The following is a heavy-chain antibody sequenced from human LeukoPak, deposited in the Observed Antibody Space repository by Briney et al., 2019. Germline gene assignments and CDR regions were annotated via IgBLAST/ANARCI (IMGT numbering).Heavy chain of an antibody. CDR1: GGSFSGYY. Sequence: PSETLSLTCAVSGGSFSGYYWSWIRQPPGKGLEWIGEINHSGSTNYNPSLKSRVTIPVDTSKNQFSLKLSSVTAADTAVYYCARGWGYCSGGSCYNNWFDPWGQGTLVIVSS. V-gene: IGHV4-34*01. J-gene: IGHJ5*02. CDR2: INHSGST. CDR3: ARGWGYCSGGSCYNNWFDP. D-gene: IGHD2-15*01.